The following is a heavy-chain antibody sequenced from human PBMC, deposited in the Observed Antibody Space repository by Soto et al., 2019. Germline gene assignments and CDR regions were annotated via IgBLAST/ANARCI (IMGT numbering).Heavy chain of an antibody. CDR3: ARGNYDFWSGYYTRYYFDY. CDR1: GGSFSGYY. Sequence: SETLSLTCAVYGGSFSGYYWSWIRQPPGKGLEWIGEINHSGSTNYNPSLKSRVTISVDTSKNQFPLKLSSVTAADTAVYYCARGNYDFWSGYYTRYYFDYWGQ. V-gene: IGHV4-34*01. CDR2: INHSGST. J-gene: IGHJ4*02. D-gene: IGHD3-3*01.